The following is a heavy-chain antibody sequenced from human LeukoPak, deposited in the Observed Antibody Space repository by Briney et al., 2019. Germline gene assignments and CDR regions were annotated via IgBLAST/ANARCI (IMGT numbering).Heavy chain of an antibody. CDR1: GGSVSSGSYY. D-gene: IGHD3-10*01. Sequence: PSETLSLTCTVSGGSVSSGSYYWSWIRQPPGKGLEWIGYIYYSGSTNYNPSLKSRVTISVDTSKNQFSLKLSSVTAADTAVYYCARFALDGSGSYFLFDYWGQGTLVTVSS. CDR3: ARFALDGSGSYFLFDY. J-gene: IGHJ4*02. CDR2: IYYSGST. V-gene: IGHV4-61*01.